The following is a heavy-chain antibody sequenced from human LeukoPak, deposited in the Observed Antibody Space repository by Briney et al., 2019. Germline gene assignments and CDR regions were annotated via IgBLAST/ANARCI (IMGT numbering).Heavy chain of an antibody. J-gene: IGHJ6*03. CDR3: ARAYYDFWSGRSLGYSYYYMDV. V-gene: IGHV4-34*01. CDR2: INHSGST. D-gene: IGHD3-3*01. Sequence: PSETLSLTCAVYGGSFSGYYWSWIRQPPGKGLEWIGEINHSGSTNYNPSLKRRVTISVDTSKNQFSLKLSSVTAADTAVYYCARAYYDFWSGRSLGYSYYYMDVWGKGTTVTVSS. CDR1: GGSFSGYY.